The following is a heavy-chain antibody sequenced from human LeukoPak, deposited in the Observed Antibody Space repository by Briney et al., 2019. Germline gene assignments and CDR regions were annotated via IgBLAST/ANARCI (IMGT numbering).Heavy chain of an antibody. CDR1: GGTFSSYA. CDR3: ASGGSTGYCTNGVCHDVLVDY. D-gene: IGHD2-8*01. J-gene: IGHJ4*02. Sequence: GASVKVSCKASGGTFSSYAISWVRQAPGQGLEWMGGIIPIFGTANYAQKFQGRVTITADESTSTAYMELSSLRSEDTAVYYCASGGSTGYCTNGVCHDVLVDYWGQGTLVTVSS. V-gene: IGHV1-69*13. CDR2: IIPIFGTA.